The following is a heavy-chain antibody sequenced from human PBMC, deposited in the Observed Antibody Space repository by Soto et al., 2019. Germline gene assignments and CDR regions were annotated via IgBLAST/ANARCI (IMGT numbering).Heavy chain of an antibody. J-gene: IGHJ5*02. CDR1: GGSISNDNW. D-gene: IGHD2-2*01. CDR3: AAYASGRRGWFDP. CDR2: IYYSGTS. V-gene: IGHV4-4*02. Sequence: QVQLQESGPGLVKPSETLSLTCAVSGGSISNDNWWRWVRQAPGKGLEWIGEIYYSGTSNYNPSLKNRVTISIDKSKNQFSLNLNSVTAADTAVYYCAAYASGRRGWFDPWGQGTLVTVSS.